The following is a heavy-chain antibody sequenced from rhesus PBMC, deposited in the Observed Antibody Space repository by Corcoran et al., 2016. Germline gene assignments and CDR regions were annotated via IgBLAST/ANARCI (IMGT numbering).Heavy chain of an antibody. CDR1: GFSINTAETG. V-gene: IGHV2-95*01. J-gene: IGHJ5-1*01. CDR3: ARLPTRRFDV. CDR2: ICWSDTK. Sequence: QVTLKESGPALVKPTQTLTLTCTFSGFSINTAETGVGWIRQPPGKALEWLAGICWSDTKYYSTSLKSRLSIAKDPSKNLLILTMTNMDPVDTATYYCARLPTRRFDVWGPGVLVTVSS. D-gene: IGHD3S6*01.